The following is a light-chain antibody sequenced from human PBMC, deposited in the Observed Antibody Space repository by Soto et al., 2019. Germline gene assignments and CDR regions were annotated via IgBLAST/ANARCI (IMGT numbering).Light chain of an antibody. V-gene: IGKV3-20*01. CDR2: GAS. Sequence: EIVLTQSPGTLSLSPGERATLSCRASQSVSSSYLAWYQQKPGQAPRLLIYGASSRATVIPDRFSGSGSGTDFPLTISRLEPEDFAVYYCQQYDSSPLTFGGGTKVEIK. CDR1: QSVSSSY. J-gene: IGKJ4*01. CDR3: QQYDSSPLT.